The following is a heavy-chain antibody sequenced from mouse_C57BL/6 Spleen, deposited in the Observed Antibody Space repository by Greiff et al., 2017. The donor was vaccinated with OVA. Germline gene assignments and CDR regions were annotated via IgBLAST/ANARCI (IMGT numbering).Heavy chain of an antibody. CDR2: IDPNSGGT. CDR1: GYTFTSYW. CDR3: ARGGYDGYLRETFAY. D-gene: IGHD2-3*01. V-gene: IGHV1-72*01. J-gene: IGHJ3*01. Sequence: QVQLQQPGAELVKPGASVKMSCKASGYTFTSYWMHWVQQRPGRGLEWLGRIDPNSGGTKYNEKFKSKATLTVDKHSSTASLQLSSLTSDDSAVYYCARGGYDGYLRETFAYWGQGTLVTVSA.